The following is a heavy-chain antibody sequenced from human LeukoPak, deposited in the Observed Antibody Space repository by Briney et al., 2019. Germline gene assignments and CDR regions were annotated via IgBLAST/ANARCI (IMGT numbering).Heavy chain of an antibody. V-gene: IGHV6-1*01. CDR3: AREGSPARGSIAARRGWFDP. Sequence: SQTLSLTCASSGDSVSSNSAAWNWIRQSPSRGLEWLGRTYYRSKWYNDYAVSVKSRITINPDTSKNQFSLQLNSVTPEDTAVYYCAREGSPARGSIAARRGWFDPWGQGTLVTVSS. J-gene: IGHJ5*02. CDR1: GDSVSSNSAA. CDR2: TYYRSKWYN. D-gene: IGHD6-6*01.